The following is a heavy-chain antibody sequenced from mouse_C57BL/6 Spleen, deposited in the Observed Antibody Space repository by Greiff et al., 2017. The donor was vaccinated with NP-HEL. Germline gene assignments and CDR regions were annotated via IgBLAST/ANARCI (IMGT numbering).Heavy chain of an antibody. Sequence: QVQLQQPGAELVMPGASVKLSCKASGYTFTSYWMHWVKQRPGQGLEWIGEIDPSDSYTNYNQKFKGKSTLTVDTSSSTAYMQLSSLTSEDTAVYYCASQLGEGFFACWGQVTLVSAAA. CDR1: GYTFTSYW. D-gene: IGHD4-1*02. V-gene: IGHV1-69*01. CDR3: ASQLGEGFFAC. CDR2: IDPSDSYT. J-gene: IGHJ3*01.